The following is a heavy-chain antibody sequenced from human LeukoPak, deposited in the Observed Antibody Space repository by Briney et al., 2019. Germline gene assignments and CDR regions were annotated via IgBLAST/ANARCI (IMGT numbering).Heavy chain of an antibody. V-gene: IGHV4-59*01. CDR1: GGSISSYY. D-gene: IGHD3-9*01. CDR2: IYYSGST. CDR3: ARDVEPRKYYDILTGYYRGWKRGWFDP. Sequence: SETLSLTCTVSGGSISSYYWSWIRQPPGKGLEWIGYIYYSGSTNYNRSLKSRVTISVDTSKNQFSLKLSSVTAADTAVYYCARDVEPRKYYDILTGYYRGWKRGWFDPWGQGTLVTVSS. J-gene: IGHJ5*02.